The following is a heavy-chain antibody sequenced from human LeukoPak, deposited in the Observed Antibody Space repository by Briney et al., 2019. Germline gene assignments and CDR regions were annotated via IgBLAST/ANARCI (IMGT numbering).Heavy chain of an antibody. Sequence: PGGSLRLSCAASGFTFSSYAMSWVRQAPGKGLEWVSAISGSGGSTYYADSVKGRFTISRDNSKNTLYLQMNSLRAEDTAVYYCAKFVVVVAATFEHYFDYWGQGTLVTVSS. V-gene: IGHV3-23*01. CDR2: ISGSGGST. D-gene: IGHD2-15*01. CDR3: AKFVVVVAATFEHYFDY. CDR1: GFTFSSYA. J-gene: IGHJ4*02.